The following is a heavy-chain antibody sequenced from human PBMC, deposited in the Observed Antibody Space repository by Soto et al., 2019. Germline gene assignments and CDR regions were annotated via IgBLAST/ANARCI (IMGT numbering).Heavy chain of an antibody. CDR1: GGSTSSSSYY. V-gene: IGHV4-39*01. CDR2: IYYSGST. D-gene: IGHD5-18*01. J-gene: IGHJ6*02. CDR3: ARVDTAMVNYYYYGMDV. Sequence: SETLSLTCTVSGGSTSSSSYYWGWIRQPPGKGLEWIGSIYYSGSTYYNPSLKSRVTISVDTSKNQFSLKLSSVTAADTAVYYCARVDTAMVNYYYYGMDVWGQGTTVTVSS.